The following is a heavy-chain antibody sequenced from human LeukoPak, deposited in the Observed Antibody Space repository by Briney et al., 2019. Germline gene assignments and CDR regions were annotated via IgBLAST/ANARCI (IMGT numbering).Heavy chain of an antibody. J-gene: IGHJ4*02. Sequence: GRSLRLSCAASGFTFSSYAMHWVRQAPGKGLEWVAVISYDGSNKYYADSVKGRFTISRDNSKNTLYLQMNSLRAEDTAVYYCAREHSSGWYYFDYWGQGTLVTVSS. V-gene: IGHV3-30-3*01. CDR2: ISYDGSNK. D-gene: IGHD6-19*01. CDR1: GFTFSSYA. CDR3: AREHSSGWYYFDY.